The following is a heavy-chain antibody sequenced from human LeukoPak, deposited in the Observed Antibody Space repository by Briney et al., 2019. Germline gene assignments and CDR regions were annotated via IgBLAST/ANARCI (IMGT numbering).Heavy chain of an antibody. CDR1: GFTFTTYA. D-gene: IGHD2-2*01. CDR3: ARDFWYCSSTSCSPLGY. J-gene: IGHJ4*02. CDR2: ISSSSSYI. V-gene: IGHV3-21*01. Sequence: GGSLRLSCAASGFTFTTYAMSWVRQAPGKGLEWASSISSSSSYIYYADSVKGRFTISRDNAKNSLYLQMNSLRAEDTAVYYCARDFWYCSSTSCSPLGYWGQGTLVTVSS.